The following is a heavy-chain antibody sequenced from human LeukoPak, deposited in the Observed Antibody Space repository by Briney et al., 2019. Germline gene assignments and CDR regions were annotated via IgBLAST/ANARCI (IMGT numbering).Heavy chain of an antibody. CDR3: AKGPTGIAAAGPYFDY. CDR2: ISYDGSNK. Sequence: GRSLRLSCAASGFTFSSYGMHWVRQAPGKGLEWVAVISYDGSNKYYADSVKGRFTISRDNSKNTLYLQMNSLRAEDTAVYYCAKGPTGIAAAGPYFDYWGQGTLVTVSS. CDR1: GFTFSSYG. V-gene: IGHV3-30*18. J-gene: IGHJ4*02. D-gene: IGHD6-13*01.